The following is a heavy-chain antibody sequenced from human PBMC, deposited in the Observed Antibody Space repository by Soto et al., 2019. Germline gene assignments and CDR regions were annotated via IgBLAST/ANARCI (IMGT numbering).Heavy chain of an antibody. Sequence: KPSETLSLTCTLSGASITSTTYFWAWIRQPPGKGLEWVGIIYYSGKTHYNPSLKSRVTISVDGSKNQFSLQMTSVTAADTAVYYCAKNLPRTGRFDYWGQGALVTVSS. J-gene: IGHJ4*02. CDR2: IYYSGKT. V-gene: IGHV4-39*01. CDR1: GASITSTTYF. CDR3: AKNLPRTGRFDY.